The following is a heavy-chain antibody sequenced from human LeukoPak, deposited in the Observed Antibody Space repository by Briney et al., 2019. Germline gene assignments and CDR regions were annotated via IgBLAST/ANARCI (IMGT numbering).Heavy chain of an antibody. J-gene: IGHJ4*02. CDR2: ISGSGGST. Sequence: GGSLRLSCAASGFTFSNYNMNWVRQAPGKGLEWVSAISGSGGSTYYADSVKGRFTISRDNSKNTLYLQMNSLRAEDTAVYYCAKTSLYSSSWFRPDYWGQGTLVTVSS. V-gene: IGHV3-23*01. D-gene: IGHD6-13*01. CDR1: GFTFSNYN. CDR3: AKTSLYSSSWFRPDY.